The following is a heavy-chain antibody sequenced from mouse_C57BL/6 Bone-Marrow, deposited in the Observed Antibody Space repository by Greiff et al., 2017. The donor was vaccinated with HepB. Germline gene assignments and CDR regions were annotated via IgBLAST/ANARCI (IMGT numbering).Heavy chain of an antibody. CDR2: IHPSDSDT. Sequence: VQLQQPGAELVKPGASVKVSCKASGYTFTSYWMHWVKQRPGQGLEWIGRIHPSDSDTNYNQKFKGKATLTVDKSSSTAYMQLSSLTSEDSAVYYCAILHGHYAMDYWIQGTSVTVSS. CDR1: GYTFTSYW. V-gene: IGHV1-74*01. CDR3: AILHGHYAMDY. J-gene: IGHJ4*01.